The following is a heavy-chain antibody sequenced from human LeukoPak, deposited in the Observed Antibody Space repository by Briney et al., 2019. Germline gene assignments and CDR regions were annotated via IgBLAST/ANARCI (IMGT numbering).Heavy chain of an antibody. J-gene: IGHJ4*02. Sequence: GGSLRLSCAASGFTFSSYAMSWVRQAPGKGLGWVSAVSGSDGSTYYADSVKGRFTMSRDNSKNMLYLQMNSLRAEDTAVYYCAKQSSTAYFEYWGQGTLVTVSS. D-gene: IGHD2-21*01. V-gene: IGHV3-23*01. CDR1: GFTFSSYA. CDR3: AKQSSTAYFEY. CDR2: VSGSDGST.